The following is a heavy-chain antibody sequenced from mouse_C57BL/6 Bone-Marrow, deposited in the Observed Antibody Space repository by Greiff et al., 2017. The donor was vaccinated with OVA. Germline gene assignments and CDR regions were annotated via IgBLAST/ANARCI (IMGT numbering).Heavy chain of an antibody. J-gene: IGHJ3*01. CDR2: ISYDGSN. Sequence: EVHLVESGPGLVKPSQSLSLTCSVTGYSITSGYYWNWIRQFPGNKLEWMGYISYDGSNNSNPSLKNRISITRDTSKNQCFLKLNSVTTEDTATYYCARDPILLRFAYWGQGTLVTVSA. D-gene: IGHD1-1*01. CDR3: ARDPILLRFAY. CDR1: GYSITSGYY. V-gene: IGHV3-6*01.